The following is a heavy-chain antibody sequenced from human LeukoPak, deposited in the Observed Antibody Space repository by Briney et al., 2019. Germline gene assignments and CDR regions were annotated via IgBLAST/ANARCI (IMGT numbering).Heavy chain of an antibody. CDR2: MNPNSGNT. J-gene: IGHJ4*02. CDR3: AGVSSSGWYGRDY. D-gene: IGHD6-19*01. Sequence: ASVKVSCKASGYTFTSYDINWVRQATGQGLEWMGWMNPNSGNTGYAQKFQGRVTITRNTSISTAYMELSSLRSEDTAVYYCAGVSSSGWYGRDYWGQGTLVTVSS. V-gene: IGHV1-8*03. CDR1: GYTFTSYD.